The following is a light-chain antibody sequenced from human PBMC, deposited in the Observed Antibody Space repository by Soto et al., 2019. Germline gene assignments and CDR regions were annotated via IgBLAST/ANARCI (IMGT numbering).Light chain of an antibody. CDR1: QDIIKF. CDR3: QTYRYAPAT. CDR2: AAS. J-gene: IGKJ1*01. Sequence: DIQMTQSPSSLTAFIGDRVSISCLASQDIIKFLAWYQQRPGRIPNVLINAASTLRPGVPSRFSGSGSGPNFTLTINGLQPEDGATYYCQTYRYAPATFGQGTKVEIK. V-gene: IGKV1-27*01.